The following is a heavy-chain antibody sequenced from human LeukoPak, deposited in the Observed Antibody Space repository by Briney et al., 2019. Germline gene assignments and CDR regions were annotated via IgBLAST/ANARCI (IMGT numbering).Heavy chain of an antibody. Sequence: SETLSLTCTVSDGSISSYYWSWIRQPPGKGLEWIGYIYYSGSTNYNPSLKSRVTISVDTSKNQFSLKLSSVTAADTAVYYCARIARGVTMVRGVAYYYYYMDVWGKGTTVTVSS. J-gene: IGHJ6*03. CDR3: ARIARGVTMVRGVAYYYYYMDV. V-gene: IGHV4-59*01. D-gene: IGHD3-10*01. CDR1: DGSISSYY. CDR2: IYYSGST.